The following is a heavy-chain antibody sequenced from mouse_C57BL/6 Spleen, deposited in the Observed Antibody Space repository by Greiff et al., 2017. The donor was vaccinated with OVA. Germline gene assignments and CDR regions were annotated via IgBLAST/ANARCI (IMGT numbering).Heavy chain of an antibody. J-gene: IGHJ3*01. V-gene: IGHV3-6*01. CDR3: ARDRYYGSSYGFAY. CDR2: ISYDGSN. Sequence: EVQLKESGPGLVKPSQSLSLTCSVTGYSITSGYYWNWIRQFPGNKLEWMGYISYDGSNNYNPSLKNRISITRDTSKNQFFLKLNSVTTEDTATYYCARDRYYGSSYGFAYWGQGTLVTVSA. D-gene: IGHD1-1*01. CDR1: GYSITSGYY.